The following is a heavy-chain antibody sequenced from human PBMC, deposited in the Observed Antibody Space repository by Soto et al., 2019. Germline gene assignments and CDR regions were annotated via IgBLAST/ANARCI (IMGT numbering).Heavy chain of an antibody. CDR1: GSTFSSYA. D-gene: IGHD4-17*01. V-gene: IGHV3-23*01. CDR3: AREVDADFRTDFDY. CDR2: ISGNGGST. Sequence: GGSLRLSCAASGSTFSSYAMSWVRQAPGKGLEWVSAISGNGGSTHYADSVKGRFTISRDNSENTLYLQMESLRDEDTAVYYCAREVDADFRTDFDYWGRGTLVTVSS. J-gene: IGHJ4*02.